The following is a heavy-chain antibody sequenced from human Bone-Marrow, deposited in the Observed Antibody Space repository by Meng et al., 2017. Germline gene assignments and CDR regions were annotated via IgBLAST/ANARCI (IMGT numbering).Heavy chain of an antibody. J-gene: IGHJ4*02. CDR2: INHSGST. D-gene: IGHD3-10*01. CDR1: GGSFSGYY. V-gene: IGHV4-34*01. Sequence: QGEVPQWGAGLLQPSETLSLTCSVYGGSFSGYYWSWIRQPPGKGLEWIGEINHSGSTNYNPSLKSRVTISVDTSKNQFSLKLSSVTAADTAVYYCARGGVRGGIDYWGQGTLVTVSS. CDR3: ARGGVRGGIDY.